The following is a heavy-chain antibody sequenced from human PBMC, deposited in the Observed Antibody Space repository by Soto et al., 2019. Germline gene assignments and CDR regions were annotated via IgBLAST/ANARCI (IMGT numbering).Heavy chain of an antibody. J-gene: IGHJ6*03. D-gene: IGHD6-13*01. Sequence: GGSLRLSCAASGFTFSSYWMHWVRQAPGKGLVWVSRINGDGRITNYAAPVKGRFTISRDNAKNTLYLQMNSLRAEDTAVYYCATRYSSSWTRYYYYMDVWGKGTTVTVSS. CDR3: ATRYSSSWTRYYYYMDV. CDR1: GFTFSSYW. V-gene: IGHV3-74*01. CDR2: INGDGRIT.